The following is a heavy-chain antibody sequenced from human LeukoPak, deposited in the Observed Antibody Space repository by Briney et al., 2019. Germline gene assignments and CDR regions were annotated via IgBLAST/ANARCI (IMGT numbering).Heavy chain of an antibody. CDR2: ISYDGSNK. CDR3: ARDSSSGWYLARLDY. CDR1: GFTFSSYA. J-gene: IGHJ4*02. D-gene: IGHD6-19*01. Sequence: PGGSLRLSCAASGFTFSSYAMHWVRQAPGKGLEWVAVISYDGSNKYYADSVKGRFTISRDNSKNTLYLQMNSLRAEDTAVYYCARDSSSGWYLARLDYWGQGTLVTVSS. V-gene: IGHV3-30-3*01.